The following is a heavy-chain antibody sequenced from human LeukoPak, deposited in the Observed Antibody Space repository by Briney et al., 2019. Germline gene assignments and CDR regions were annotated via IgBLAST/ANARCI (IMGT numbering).Heavy chain of an antibody. V-gene: IGHV4-4*07. CDR2: IYTSGST. CDR3: ARDEYYYGSGSYYTFDY. CDR1: GGSISSYY. D-gene: IGHD3-10*01. J-gene: IGHJ4*02. Sequence: SETLSLTCTVSGGSISSYYWSWIRQPAGKGLEWIGRIYTSGSTNYNPSLKSRVTMSVDTSKNQFSLKLSSVTAADTAVYYCARDEYYYGSGSYYTFDYWGQGTLVTVSS.